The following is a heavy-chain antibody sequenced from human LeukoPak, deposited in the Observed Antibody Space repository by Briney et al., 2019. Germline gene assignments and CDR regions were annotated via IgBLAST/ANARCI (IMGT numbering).Heavy chain of an antibody. D-gene: IGHD6-19*01. Sequence: GGSLRLSCAASGFTFSSYSMNWVRQAPGKGLEWVSYISSSGSTIYYADSVKGRFTISRDNAKNSLYLQMNSLRAEDTAVYYCARDAERWLFAFDIWGQGTMVTVSS. V-gene: IGHV3-48*04. CDR2: ISSSGSTI. J-gene: IGHJ3*02. CDR3: ARDAERWLFAFDI. CDR1: GFTFSSYS.